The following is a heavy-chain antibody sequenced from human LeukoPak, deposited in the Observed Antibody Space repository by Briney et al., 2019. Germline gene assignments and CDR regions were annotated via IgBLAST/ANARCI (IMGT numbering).Heavy chain of an antibody. D-gene: IGHD5-18*01. CDR2: IGDSVGST. Sequence: PGGSLRLSCAASGFTFNSYAMSWVRQAPGKGLEWVSTIGDSVGSTYYADSVKGRFTISRDDFKNTLSLQMSSLRAEDTAVYYCAKTHLWTVDYWGQGTLVTVS. CDR3: AKTHLWTVDY. CDR1: GFTFNSYA. V-gene: IGHV3-23*01. J-gene: IGHJ4*02.